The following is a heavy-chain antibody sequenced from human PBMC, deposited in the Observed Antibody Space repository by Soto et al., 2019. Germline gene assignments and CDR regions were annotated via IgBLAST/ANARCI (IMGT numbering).Heavy chain of an antibody. V-gene: IGHV5-10-1*01. CDR1: GYSFAGYW. CDR2: IDPSDSQT. D-gene: IGHD3-22*01. Sequence: PGESQKISCKGSGYSFAGYWITWVRQKPGKGLEWMGRIDPSDSQTYYSPSFRGHVTISVTKSITTVFLQWSSLRASDTAMYYCARQIYDSDTGPNFQYYFDSWGQGTPVTVSS. J-gene: IGHJ4*02. CDR3: ARQIYDSDTGPNFQYYFDS.